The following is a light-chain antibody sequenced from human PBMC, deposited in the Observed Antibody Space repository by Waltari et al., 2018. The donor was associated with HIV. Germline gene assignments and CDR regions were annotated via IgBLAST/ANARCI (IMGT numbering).Light chain of an antibody. Sequence: DIQMTQSPSTLSASVGDRVTITCRASQNVNRWLAWYQQKPGKAPKLLIYKASTLERGVPSRFSGSGAGTEFTLTISSLQPDDVATYYCQQYDQDWAITFGGGTQVEIK. V-gene: IGKV1-5*03. CDR1: QNVNRW. J-gene: IGKJ4*01. CDR3: QQYDQDWAIT. CDR2: KAS.